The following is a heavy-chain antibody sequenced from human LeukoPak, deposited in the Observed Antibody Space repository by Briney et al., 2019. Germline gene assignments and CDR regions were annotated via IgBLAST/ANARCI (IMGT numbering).Heavy chain of an antibody. CDR2: IKQDGSEK. V-gene: IGHV3-7*01. Sequence: GGSLRLSCAASGFTFSSYWMSWVRQAPGRGLEWVANIKQDGSEKNSVDSVKGRFTISRDNAKNSLYLQMNSLRVDDTAVYYCARDRYSSSWGQGTLVTVSS. J-gene: IGHJ4*02. D-gene: IGHD6-13*01. CDR3: ARDRYSSS. CDR1: GFTFSSYW.